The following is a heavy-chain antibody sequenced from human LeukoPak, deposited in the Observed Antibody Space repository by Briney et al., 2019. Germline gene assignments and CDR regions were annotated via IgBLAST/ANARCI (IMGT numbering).Heavy chain of an antibody. CDR1: GFTFSSYG. D-gene: IGHD2/OR15-2a*01. Sequence: GGSLRLSCAASGFTFSSYGMHWVRQAPGKGLEWVAVISYDGSNKYFADSVKGRFTISRDNSKNTLYLQMNSLRAEDTAVYYCAKAFLGNSRAFYIWGQGTMVTVSS. CDR2: ISYDGSNK. V-gene: IGHV3-30*18. J-gene: IGHJ3*02. CDR3: AKAFLGNSRAFYI.